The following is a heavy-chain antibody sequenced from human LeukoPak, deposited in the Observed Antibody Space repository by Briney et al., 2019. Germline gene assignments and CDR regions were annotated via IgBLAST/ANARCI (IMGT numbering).Heavy chain of an antibody. D-gene: IGHD3-16*02. Sequence: GRSLRLSCVASGFTFSSYAMHWVRQAPGKGLEWVAVISYDGSNKYYADSVKGRFTISRDNSKNTLYLQMNSLRAEDTAVYYCARDNYDYVWGSYHYFDYWGQGTLVTVSS. V-gene: IGHV3-30-3*01. CDR2: ISYDGSNK. CDR1: GFTFSSYA. CDR3: ARDNYDYVWGSYHYFDY. J-gene: IGHJ4*02.